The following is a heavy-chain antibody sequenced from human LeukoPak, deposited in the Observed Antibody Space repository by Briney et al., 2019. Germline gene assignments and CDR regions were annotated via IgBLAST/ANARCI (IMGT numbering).Heavy chain of an antibody. D-gene: IGHD1-7*01. CDR1: GVTFSSYA. V-gene: IGHV3-23*01. CDR3: AKAGGNSFFDY. Sequence: QPGGSLRLSCAASGVTFSSYAMNWVRQGPGKGLEWVSAINPGGGSTYYADSVKGRFTISRDNSKNTLHLQMNSLRAEDTAVYYCAKAGGNSFFDYWGQGTLVTVSS. CDR2: INPGGGST. J-gene: IGHJ4*02.